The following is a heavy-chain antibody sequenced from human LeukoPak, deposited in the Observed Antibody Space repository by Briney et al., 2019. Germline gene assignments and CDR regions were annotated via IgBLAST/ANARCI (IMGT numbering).Heavy chain of an antibody. V-gene: IGHV3-7*01. Sequence: GGSLRLSCAASGFTFSSYWMSWDRQTPGKGLEWVANIKQDGSEKYYVDSVKGRFTISRDNAKNSLYLQMNSLRAEDAAVYYCARARALYSSGWYGLFDYWGQGTLVTVSS. CDR3: ARARALYSSGWYGLFDY. J-gene: IGHJ4*02. D-gene: IGHD6-19*01. CDR2: IKQDGSEK. CDR1: GFTFSSYW.